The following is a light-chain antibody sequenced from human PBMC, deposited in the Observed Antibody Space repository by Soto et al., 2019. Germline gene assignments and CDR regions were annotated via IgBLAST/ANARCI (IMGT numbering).Light chain of an antibody. J-gene: IGKJ1*01. V-gene: IGKV3-20*01. Sequence: LVMSQSPGAVSLSPGERASLCCRASQSVSSGHLAWYQQKPGQAPRLLIYGASSRATGIPDRFSGSGSGTDFTLTISRLEPEDYAVYYCQQYGHSLWTFGQRTKVDIK. CDR3: QQYGHSLWT. CDR1: QSVSSGH. CDR2: GAS.